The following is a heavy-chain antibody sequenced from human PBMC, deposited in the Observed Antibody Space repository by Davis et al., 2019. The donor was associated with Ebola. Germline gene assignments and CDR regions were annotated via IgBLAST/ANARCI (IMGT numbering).Heavy chain of an antibody. Sequence: ASVKVSCKASGYTFTGYYMHWVRQAPGQGLEWMGWINPNSGGTNYAQKFQGWVTMTRDTSISTAYMELSRLRSDDTAVYYCARDRELYDFWSGYLDYWGQGTLVTVSS. J-gene: IGHJ4*02. CDR3: ARDRELYDFWSGYLDY. CDR2: INPNSGGT. V-gene: IGHV1-2*04. CDR1: GYTFTGYY. D-gene: IGHD3-3*01.